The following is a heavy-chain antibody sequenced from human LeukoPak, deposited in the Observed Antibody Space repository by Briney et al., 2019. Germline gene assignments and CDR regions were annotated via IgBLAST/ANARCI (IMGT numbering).Heavy chain of an antibody. CDR3: ATESRDGYSPYFDY. CDR2: ISSSSSYI. Sequence: PGGSLRLSCAASGFTFSSYSMNWVRQAPGKGLEWVSSISSSSSYIYYADSVKGRFTISRDNAKNSLYLQMNSLRAEDTAVYYCATESRDGYSPYFDYWGQGTLVTVPS. CDR1: GFTFSSYS. J-gene: IGHJ4*02. V-gene: IGHV3-21*01. D-gene: IGHD5-24*01.